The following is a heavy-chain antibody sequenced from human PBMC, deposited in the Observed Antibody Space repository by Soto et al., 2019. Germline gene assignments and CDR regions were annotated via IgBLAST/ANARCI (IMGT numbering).Heavy chain of an antibody. J-gene: IGHJ4*02. V-gene: IGHV3-23*01. CDR1: GFTFNMYV. CDR3: ARLHDRGVFDH. CDR2: ITGSGVST. Sequence: EVQLLESGGGLVQPGGSLTLSCTASGFTFNMYVMSWVRQAPGKALEWVSAITGSGVSTYYADSVKGRFTISRDNSKNSLYLQMNSLRAEDTAVYYCARLHDRGVFDHWGKGTLVTVSS.